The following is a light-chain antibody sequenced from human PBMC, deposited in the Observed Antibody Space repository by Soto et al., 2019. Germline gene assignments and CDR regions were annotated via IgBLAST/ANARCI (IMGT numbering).Light chain of an antibody. CDR3: QHYNIYSEA. Sequence: DINMSQSPSTLSGSVGDRVTITCRASQTISSWLAWYQQKPGKAPKLLIYKASTLKSGVPSRFSGSGSGTEFTLTISSLQPDDFATYYCQHYNIYSEAFGQGTKVDI. V-gene: IGKV1-5*03. CDR1: QTISSW. CDR2: KAS. J-gene: IGKJ1*01.